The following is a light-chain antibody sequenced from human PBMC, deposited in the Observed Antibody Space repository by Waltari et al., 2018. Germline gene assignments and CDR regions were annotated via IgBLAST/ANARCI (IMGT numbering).Light chain of an antibody. CDR1: SSNVGAGYD. CDR3: QSYDSSLSGSWV. CDR2: ANS. V-gene: IGLV1-40*01. Sequence: QSVLTLPPSVSGAPGQRVTISCTGHSSNVGAGYDVHWYQQLPGTAPQLLIYANSNRPSGVPDRFAGSKSGTSASLAITGLQAEDEADYYCQSYDSSLSGSWVFGGGTKLTVL. J-gene: IGLJ3*02.